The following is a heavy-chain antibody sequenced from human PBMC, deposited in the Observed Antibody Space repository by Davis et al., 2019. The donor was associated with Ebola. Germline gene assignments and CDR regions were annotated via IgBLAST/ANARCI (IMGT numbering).Heavy chain of an antibody. CDR2: INPNSGGT. Sequence: ASVQVSCKASGYTFTDYFLHWVRQPPGQGLEWMGWINPNSGGTKLAEKFQGRVTMTRDTSINTAFMDLSSLKSDDTAVYYCAGAAKGTLATFDSWGHGTLVAVSS. CDR3: AGAAKGTLATFDS. CDR1: GYTFTDYF. V-gene: IGHV1-2*02. D-gene: IGHD1/OR15-1a*01. J-gene: IGHJ4*01.